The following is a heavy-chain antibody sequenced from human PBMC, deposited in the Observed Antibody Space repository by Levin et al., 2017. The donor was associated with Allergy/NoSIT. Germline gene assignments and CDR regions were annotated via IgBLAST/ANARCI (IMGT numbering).Heavy chain of an antibody. Sequence: SQTLSLTCTVSGGSISSSSYYWGWIRQPPGKGLEWIGSINYSGTTYYNPSLKTRVTMSVDTSKNRFSLKLNSVTAADTAVYYCARLAGAGIYNYPDYWGQGTLVTVSS. CDR3: ARLAGAGIYNYPDY. V-gene: IGHV4-39*01. J-gene: IGHJ4*02. D-gene: IGHD5-18*01. CDR2: INYSGTT. CDR1: GGSISSSSYY.